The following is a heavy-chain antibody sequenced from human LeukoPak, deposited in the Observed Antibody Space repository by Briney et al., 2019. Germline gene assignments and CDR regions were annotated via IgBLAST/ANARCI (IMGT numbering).Heavy chain of an antibody. D-gene: IGHD3-3*01. V-gene: IGHV1-69*13. CDR3: ARDSVWSGYYLGPRVNDAFDI. J-gene: IGHJ3*02. CDR2: IIPMFGTA. CDR1: GGTFSSYA. Sequence: SSVKVSYKASGGTFSSYAISWVRQAPGQGLEWMGGIIPMFGTANYAQKFQGRVTITADESTSSAYMELSSLRSEDTAVYYCARDSVWSGYYLGPRVNDAFDIWGQGTMVTVSS.